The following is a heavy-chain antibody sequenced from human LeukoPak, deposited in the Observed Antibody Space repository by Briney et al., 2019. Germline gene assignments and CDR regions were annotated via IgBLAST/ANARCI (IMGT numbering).Heavy chain of an antibody. J-gene: IGHJ5*02. V-gene: IGHV1-2*02. Sequence: ASVKVSCKASGYTFTGYYMHWVRQAPGQGLEWMGWINPNSGDTNYAQNFQGRVTMTRDTSITSVYMELSRLTSDDTAVYYCAREINWFDPWGQGTLVIVSS. CDR3: AREINWFDP. CDR1: GYTFTGYY. CDR2: INPNSGDT.